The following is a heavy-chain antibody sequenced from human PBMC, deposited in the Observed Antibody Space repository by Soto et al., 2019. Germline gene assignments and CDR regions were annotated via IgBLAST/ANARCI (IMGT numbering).Heavy chain of an antibody. D-gene: IGHD3-22*01. CDR2: ISPYNGNT. Sequence: QIQLVQSAAEVKKPGASVKVSCKTSGYTFVSYGISWVRQAPGQGLEWMGWISPYNGNTNFAQRCRCRVTLTTDTSTDIVYMDLGSLKSDDTAVYYCARDQNFFDSSGYYDHWGQGTLITVSS. J-gene: IGHJ5*02. CDR3: ARDQNFFDSSGYYDH. CDR1: GYTFVSYG. V-gene: IGHV1-18*04.